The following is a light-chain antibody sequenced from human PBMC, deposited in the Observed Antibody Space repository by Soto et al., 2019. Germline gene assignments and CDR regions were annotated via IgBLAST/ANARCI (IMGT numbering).Light chain of an antibody. Sequence: EIVLTQSPATLSFSPGERSTLSCRASQSISSYLAWYQQKPGQAPRLLIYDASNRATGVPARFSGSGSGTDFTLTISSLEPEDFAVYYCQQRNNWPSFGQGTKLEIK. CDR1: QSISSY. V-gene: IGKV3-11*01. CDR2: DAS. CDR3: QQRNNWPS. J-gene: IGKJ2*01.